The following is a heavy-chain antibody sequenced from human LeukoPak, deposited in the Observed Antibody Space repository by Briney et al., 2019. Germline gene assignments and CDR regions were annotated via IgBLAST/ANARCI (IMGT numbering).Heavy chain of an antibody. J-gene: IGHJ4*02. V-gene: IGHV3-23*01. Sequence: GGSLRLSCAASGFTFSSYAMSWVRQAPGKGLEWVSGISGRAISISTYYADSVKGRLTISRDNSKNTLYLELNSLRAEDTAVYYCAKSVVRGVNSVYYFDYWGQGALVTVSS. CDR2: ISGRAISIST. CDR3: AKSVVRGVNSVYYFDY. CDR1: GFTFSSYA. D-gene: IGHD3-10*01.